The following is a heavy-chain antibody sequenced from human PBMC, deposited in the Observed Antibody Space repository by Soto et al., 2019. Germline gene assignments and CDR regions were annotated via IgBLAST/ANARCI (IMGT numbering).Heavy chain of an antibody. V-gene: IGHV3-23*01. J-gene: IGHJ4*02. D-gene: IGHD3-9*01. CDR3: AKDRHPDGIWTFDY. CDR2: IHGGRGGA. Sequence: PGGSLRLSCAASGFTFSSYWMHWVRQAPGKGLVWVSSIHGGRGGAEYTDSVKGRFTVSRDDSKNILYLQMNSPRAEDTAIYYCAKDRHPDGIWTFDYWGRGTLVTVSS. CDR1: GFTFSSYW.